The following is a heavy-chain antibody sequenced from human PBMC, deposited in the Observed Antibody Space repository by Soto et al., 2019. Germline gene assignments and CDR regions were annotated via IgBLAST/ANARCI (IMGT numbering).Heavy chain of an antibody. CDR1: GFMFSNHG. V-gene: IGHV3-33*01. CDR2: IWSDGNNR. CDR3: VRRDNWNDEAFDY. D-gene: IGHD1-1*01. Sequence: QVQLVESGGGVVQPGRSLRLSCAASGFMFSNHGMNWVRQAPGKGLEWVAVIWSDGNNRYYAEYVKGRFTISRDNSKNTVYLQMISLRAEDTAVYYCVRRDNWNDEAFDYWGQGTLVTVSS. J-gene: IGHJ4*02.